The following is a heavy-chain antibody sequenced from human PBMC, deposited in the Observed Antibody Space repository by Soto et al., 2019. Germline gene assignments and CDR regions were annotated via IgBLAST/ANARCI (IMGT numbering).Heavy chain of an antibody. Sequence: GGSLRLSWAASGFICSTYDMNWVRQAPGKGLEWVSSILVGGNTLYEDSAMGRFTISSDKSKNTLYLQMNSLTADDTAAYYCAEAAATGGGSFDIFGQGAMVTVSS. CDR3: AEAAATGGGSFDI. V-gene: IGHV3-23*01. D-gene: IGHD2-8*02. CDR2: ILVGGNT. J-gene: IGHJ3*02. CDR1: GFICSTYD.